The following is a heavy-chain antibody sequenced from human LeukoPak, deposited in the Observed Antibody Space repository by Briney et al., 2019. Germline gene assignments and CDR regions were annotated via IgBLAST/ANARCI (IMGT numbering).Heavy chain of an antibody. CDR3: ARINKYSGSSTG. J-gene: IGHJ4*02. Sequence: ASVKVSCKPSGYTFNTYGITWVRQAPGQGLEWMGWINPNSGGTNYAQKFQGRVTMTRDTSISTAYVELSRLRSDDTAVYYCARINKYSGSSTGWGQGTLVTVSS. CDR1: GYTFNTYG. V-gene: IGHV1-2*02. D-gene: IGHD1-26*01. CDR2: INPNSGGT.